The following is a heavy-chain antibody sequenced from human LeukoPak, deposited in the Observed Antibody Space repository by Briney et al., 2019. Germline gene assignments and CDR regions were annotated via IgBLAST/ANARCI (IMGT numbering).Heavy chain of an antibody. CDR1: GGSFSGYY. J-gene: IGHJ4*02. D-gene: IGHD6-13*01. V-gene: IGHV4-34*01. CDR2: INHSEST. CDR3: ARGHWRYSKQQLVYYFDY. Sequence: PSETLSLPCAVYGGSFSGYYWRWIRQPPGKGLEGIGEINHSESTNYKPSLNSRVTIYVDTSNNQFSLKLSSVTAADTAVYYCARGHWRYSKQQLVYYFDYWGQGTLVTVSS.